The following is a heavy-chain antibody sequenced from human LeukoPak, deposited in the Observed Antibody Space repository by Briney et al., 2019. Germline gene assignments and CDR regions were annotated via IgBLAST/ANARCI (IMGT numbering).Heavy chain of an antibody. CDR2: IYYSGST. V-gene: IGHV4-61*08. CDR3: ARGRVTGTTKWFDP. D-gene: IGHD1-7*01. J-gene: IGHJ5*02. Sequence: SETLSLTCIVSGDSITSGDYYWSWIRQPPGKGLEWIGYIYYSGSTNYNPSLKSRVTISVDTSKNQFSLKLSSVTAADTAVYYCARGRVTGTTKWFDPWGQGTLVTVSS. CDR1: GDSITSGDYY.